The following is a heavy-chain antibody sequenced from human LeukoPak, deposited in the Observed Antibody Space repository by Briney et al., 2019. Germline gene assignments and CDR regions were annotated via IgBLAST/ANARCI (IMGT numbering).Heavy chain of an antibody. Sequence: GGSLRLSCAASGFTFSSYSMNWVRQAPGRGLEWVSAISGSGVGTYYADSVKGRFTISRDNSWNTLYLQMSSLRAEDTAVYYCAKDQVISGSEASDIWGQGTMVTVSS. D-gene: IGHD2-21*01. CDR1: GFTFSSYS. CDR3: AKDQVISGSEASDI. CDR2: ISGSGVGT. J-gene: IGHJ3*02. V-gene: IGHV3-23*01.